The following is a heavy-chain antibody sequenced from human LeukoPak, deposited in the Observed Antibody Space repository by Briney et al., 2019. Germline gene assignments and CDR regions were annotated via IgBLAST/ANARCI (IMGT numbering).Heavy chain of an antibody. CDR3: ARGPPMIVP. CDR1: GYTFTNYD. D-gene: IGHD3-22*01. J-gene: IGHJ5*02. V-gene: IGHV1-18*04. Sequence: ASVKVSCKASGYTFTNYDISWVRQAPGQGLEWMGWISANNGNTNYAQKVQGRVTMTRDTSTSTAYMELRSLTSDDTAVYYCARGPPMIVPWGQGTLVTVSS. CDR2: ISANNGNT.